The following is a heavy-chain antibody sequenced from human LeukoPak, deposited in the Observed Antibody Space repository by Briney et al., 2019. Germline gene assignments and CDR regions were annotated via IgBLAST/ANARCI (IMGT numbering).Heavy chain of an antibody. J-gene: IGHJ5*02. Sequence: SETLSLTCAVYGGSFSGYYWSWIRQPPGKGLEWIGRIYTSGSTNYNPSLKSRVTISVDTSKNQFSLKLSSVTAADTAVYYCARDLGYYDSSGYYNWFDPWGQGTLVTVSS. CDR3: ARDLGYYDSSGYYNWFDP. D-gene: IGHD3-22*01. CDR2: IYTSGST. CDR1: GGSFSGYY. V-gene: IGHV4-59*10.